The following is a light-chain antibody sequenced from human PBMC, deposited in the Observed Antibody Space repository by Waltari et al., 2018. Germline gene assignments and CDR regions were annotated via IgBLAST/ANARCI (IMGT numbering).Light chain of an antibody. CDR3: SSYAAYNTVI. CDR2: GVN. V-gene: IGLV2-23*02. J-gene: IGLJ2*01. CDR1: SGDVGNYNL. Sequence: QSTLTQPASVSGSLGQSITISCIGTSGDVGNYNLVSWYQQHPGKAPKFMIYGVNKRPSGVSNRFSGSKSGHTASLTISGLQGEDEAIYFCSSYAAYNTVIFGGGTKVTVL.